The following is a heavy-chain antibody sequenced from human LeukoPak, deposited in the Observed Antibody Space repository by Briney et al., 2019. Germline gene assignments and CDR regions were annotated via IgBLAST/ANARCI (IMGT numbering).Heavy chain of an antibody. J-gene: IGHJ4*02. CDR1: GFTFSNYA. D-gene: IGHD3-22*01. CDR3: AREWDYYDSSGYYGY. V-gene: IGHV3-53*01. CDR2: IYSGGST. Sequence: QTGGSLRLSCLASGFTFSNYAMSWVRQAPGKGLEWVSVIYSGGSTYYADSVKGRFTISRDNSKNTLYLQMNSLGAEDTAVYYCAREWDYYDSSGYYGYWGQGTLVTVSS.